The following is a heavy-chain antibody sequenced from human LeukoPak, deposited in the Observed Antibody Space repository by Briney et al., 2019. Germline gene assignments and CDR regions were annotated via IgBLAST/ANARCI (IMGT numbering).Heavy chain of an antibody. Sequence: PGGSLRLSCAASGFTFSNNAMHWVRQAPGKGLEWVAVISYDGSNKNYADSVRGRFTISRDNSKDTLNLQMNSLRAEDTAVYYCARDASWHGIAAADVWGKGTTVTVSS. CDR2: ISYDGSNK. CDR3: ARDASWHGIAAADV. V-gene: IGHV3-30*04. D-gene: IGHD6-13*01. CDR1: GFTFSNNA. J-gene: IGHJ6*03.